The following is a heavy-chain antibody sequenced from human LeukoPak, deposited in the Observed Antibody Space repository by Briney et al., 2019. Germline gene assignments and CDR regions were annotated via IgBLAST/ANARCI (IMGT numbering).Heavy chain of an antibody. V-gene: IGHV3-33*01. D-gene: IGHD6-13*01. CDR1: GFTFSSYG. J-gene: IGHJ4*02. CDR2: IWYDGSNK. Sequence: GRSLRLSCAASGFTFSSYGMHWVCQAPGKGLEWVAVIWYDGSNKYYADSVKGRFTISRDNSKNTLYLQMNSLRAEDTAVYYCARDSSSWLSYYFDYWGQGTLVTVSS. CDR3: ARDSSSWLSYYFDY.